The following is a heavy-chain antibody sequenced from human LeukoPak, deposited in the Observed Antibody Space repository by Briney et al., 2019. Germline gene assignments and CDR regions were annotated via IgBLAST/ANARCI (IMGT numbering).Heavy chain of an antibody. J-gene: IGHJ6*02. D-gene: IGHD3-3*02. CDR2: IDSAGST. V-gene: IGHV3-66*01. Sequence: GGSLRLSCAASGFTVGNNYMSWVRQAPGKGLEWVSLIDSAGSTYYADSVRGRFTISRDSSKNTLFLQLYSLRAEDTAVYYCAAFSHKGVWGQGTTVTVS. CDR3: AAFSHKGV. CDR1: GFTVGNNY.